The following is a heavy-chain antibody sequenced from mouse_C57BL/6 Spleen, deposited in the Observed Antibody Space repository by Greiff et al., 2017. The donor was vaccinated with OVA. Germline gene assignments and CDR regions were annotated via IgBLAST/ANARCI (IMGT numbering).Heavy chain of an antibody. CDR1: GFSLTSYG. Sequence: VQLVESGPGLVQPSQSLSITCTVSGFSLTSYGAHWVRQSPGKGLEWLGVIWRGGSTDYNAAFMSRLSITKYTSKGQVFFKMNSLQADDTAIYYCAKNGGYYGDPGYFDVWGTGTTVTVSS. J-gene: IGHJ1*03. D-gene: IGHD1-1*01. CDR3: AKNGGYYGDPGYFDV. CDR2: IWRGGST. V-gene: IGHV2-5*01.